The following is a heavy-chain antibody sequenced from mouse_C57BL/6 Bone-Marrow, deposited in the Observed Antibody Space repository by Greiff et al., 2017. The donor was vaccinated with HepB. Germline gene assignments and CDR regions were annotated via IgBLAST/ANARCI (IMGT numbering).Heavy chain of an antibody. V-gene: IGHV1-4*01. CDR1: GYTFTSYT. J-gene: IGHJ3*01. CDR2: INPSSGYT. D-gene: IGHD1-1*01. Sequence: QVQLQQSGAELARPGASVKMSCKASGYTFTSYTMHWVKQRPGQGLEWIGYINPSSGYTKYNQKFKDKATLTADKSSSTAYMQLSSLTSEDSAVSYCAKLPGTGFAYWGQGTLVTVSA. CDR3: AKLPGTGFAY.